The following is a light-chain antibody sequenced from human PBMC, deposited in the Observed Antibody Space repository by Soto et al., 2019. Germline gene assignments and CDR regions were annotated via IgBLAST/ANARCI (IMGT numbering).Light chain of an antibody. V-gene: IGLV1-44*01. CDR2: SNI. CDR3: AAWDDSLHVYV. J-gene: IGLJ1*01. Sequence: QSVLTQPPSASGTPGQRVTISCSGSSSNIGSNNVNWYQQLPGTAPKLVIYSNIQRPSGVPDRFSGSKSGTSASLAISGLLSDDEADYYCAAWDDSLHVYVLGDGTKVTVL. CDR1: SSNIGSNN.